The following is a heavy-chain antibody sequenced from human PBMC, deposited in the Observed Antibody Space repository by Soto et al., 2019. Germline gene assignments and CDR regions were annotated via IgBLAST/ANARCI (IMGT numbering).Heavy chain of an antibody. CDR2: ILPMFGTV. CDR1: GGTFSTYA. V-gene: IGHV1-69*06. CDR3: ATTSSRSIAVAGSGYYYGMDV. J-gene: IGHJ6*02. D-gene: IGHD6-19*01. Sequence: QLQLVQSGAEVKKPGSSVKVACQASGGTFSTYAISWMRQAPGQGLEWMGDILPMFGTVHYAQKFQGRVTITADKFTSTAYVDLSSLRSEDTAVYYCATTSSRSIAVAGSGYYYGMDVWGQGTTVTVSS.